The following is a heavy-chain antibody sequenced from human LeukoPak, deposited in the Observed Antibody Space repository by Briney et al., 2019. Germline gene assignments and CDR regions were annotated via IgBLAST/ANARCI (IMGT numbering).Heavy chain of an antibody. CDR3: TKGSNSGSARDS. CDR1: VYSLTSYD. J-gene: IGHJ4*02. V-gene: IGHV1-8*02. Sequence: ASVKVSCKASVYSLTSYDVNWVRQASGQGLEWMGWMNPSNGNTGYAQKFQGRVTMTRNTSIGTAYMELTSLTSEDTAVYYCTKGSNSGSARDSWGQGTLVTVSS. CDR2: MNPSNGNT. D-gene: IGHD3-10*01.